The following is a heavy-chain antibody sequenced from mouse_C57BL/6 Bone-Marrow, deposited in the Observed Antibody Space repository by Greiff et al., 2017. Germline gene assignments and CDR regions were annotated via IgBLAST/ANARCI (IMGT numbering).Heavy chain of an antibody. D-gene: IGHD1-1*01. V-gene: IGHV1-61*01. CDR1: GYTFTSYW. J-gene: IGHJ2*01. Sequence: VQLQQSGAELVKPGASVKLSCKASGYTFTSYWMHWVKQRPGQGLEWIGNINPSDGETPYNQKFKDKATLTVDKSSSTAYMQLSSLTSEDSAVYYCARDLLRDYWGQGTTLTVSS. CDR2: INPSDGET. CDR3: ARDLLRDY.